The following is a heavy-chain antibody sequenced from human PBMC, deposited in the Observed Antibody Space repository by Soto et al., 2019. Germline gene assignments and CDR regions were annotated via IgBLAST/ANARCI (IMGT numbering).Heavy chain of an antibody. Sequence: SVKVSCKASGGTFSSYTIXXXXXXXXQGLEWMGRIIPILGIANYAQKFQGRVTITADKSTSTAYMELSSLRSEDTAVYYCAREGPYDYIWGSYDYYYMDVWGKGTTVTVSS. CDR2: IIPILGIA. J-gene: IGHJ6*03. V-gene: IGHV1-69*04. D-gene: IGHD3-16*01. CDR1: GGTFSSYT. CDR3: AREGPYDYIWGSYDYYYMDV.